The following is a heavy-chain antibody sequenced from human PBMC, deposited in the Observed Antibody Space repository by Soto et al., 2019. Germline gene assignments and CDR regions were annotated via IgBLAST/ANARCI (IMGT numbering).Heavy chain of an antibody. D-gene: IGHD5-18*01. CDR2: TSHYGVT. V-gene: IGHV4-4*02. J-gene: IGHJ4*02. CDR1: SGSIDNVYW. CDR3: ARRYGGHLDY. Sequence: SETLSLTCGVSSGSIDNVYWWGWGRQSPGKGLEWIGETSHYGVTNYNPSLEGRVIISIDKSKNQFYLDLNFVTAADTAMYYWARRYGGHLDYWGQGTLVTVS.